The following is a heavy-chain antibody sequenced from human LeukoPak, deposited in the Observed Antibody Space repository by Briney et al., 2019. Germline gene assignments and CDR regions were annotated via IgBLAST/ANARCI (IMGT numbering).Heavy chain of an antibody. CDR2: VAHKGPTVYSPTLNR. J-gene: IGHJ4*02. CDR1: GASLSDYY. Sequence: SETLSLTCAVYGASLSDYYWSWIRQSPGKGLQRIGEVAHKGPTVYSPTLNRKYNPSFKSRVTMSVDPSKNQFSLKLTSVTVADTATYYCVRQGTNSGYYLLDYWGQGHPVIVSS. CDR3: VRQGTNSGYYLLDY. D-gene: IGHD3-22*01. V-gene: IGHV4-34*01.